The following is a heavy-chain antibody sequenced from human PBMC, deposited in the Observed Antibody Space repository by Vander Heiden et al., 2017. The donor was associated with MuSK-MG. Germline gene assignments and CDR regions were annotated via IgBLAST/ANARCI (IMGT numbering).Heavy chain of an antibody. Sequence: EVQLLESGGGLVQPEGSLRLSCAASGFTLSNYVMSWVRQAPGKGLEWVSPVSGSGGSTYNADSVKGRFTISRDNSKNTLYLQMNSLRVEDTAVYYCAKGAQYFDLWGRGPLVTVSS. J-gene: IGHJ2*01. CDR3: AKGAQYFDL. V-gene: IGHV3-23*01. CDR2: VSGSGGST. CDR1: GFTLSNYV.